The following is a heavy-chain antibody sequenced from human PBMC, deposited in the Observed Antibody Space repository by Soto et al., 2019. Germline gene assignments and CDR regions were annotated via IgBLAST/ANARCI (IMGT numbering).Heavy chain of an antibody. V-gene: IGHV4-34*01. CDR2: INHSGST. J-gene: IGHJ6*02. CDR3: VKLAARLPGDYYYYYGMDV. D-gene: IGHD6-6*01. CDR1: GGSFSGYY. Sequence: SETLSLTCAVYGGSFSGYYWSWIRQPPGKGLEWIGEINHSGSTNYNPSLKSRVTISVDTSKNQFSLKLSSVTAADTAVYYCVKLAARLPGDYYYYYGMDVWGQGTTVTVSS.